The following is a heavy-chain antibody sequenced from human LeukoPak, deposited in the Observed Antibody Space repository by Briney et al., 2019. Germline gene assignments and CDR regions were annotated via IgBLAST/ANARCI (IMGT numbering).Heavy chain of an antibody. V-gene: IGHV4-39*07. CDR1: GGSISSSSYY. Sequence: KPSETLSLTCTVSGGSISSSSYYWGWIRQPPGEGLEWIGSIYYSGSTYYNPSPKSRVTISVDTSKNQFSLKLSSVTAADTAVYYCAREHCSGGSCYSIYYYYYMDVWGKGTTVTVSS. J-gene: IGHJ6*03. D-gene: IGHD2-15*01. CDR3: AREHCSGGSCYSIYYYYYMDV. CDR2: IYYSGST.